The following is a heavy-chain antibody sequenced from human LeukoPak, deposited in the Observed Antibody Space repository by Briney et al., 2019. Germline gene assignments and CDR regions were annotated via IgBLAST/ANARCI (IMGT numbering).Heavy chain of an antibody. CDR1: GFTFSSYG. CDR2: IRYDGSNK. CDR3: AKGHGLRGYYFDY. V-gene: IGHV3-30*02. Sequence: GGSLRLSCAASGFTFSSYGMHWVRQAPGKGLEWVAFIRYDGSNKYYADSVKGRFTISRDNSKNTLYLQMNSLRAEDTAVYYCAKGHGLRGYYFDYWGQGTLVTVSS. J-gene: IGHJ4*02. D-gene: IGHD3/OR15-3a*01.